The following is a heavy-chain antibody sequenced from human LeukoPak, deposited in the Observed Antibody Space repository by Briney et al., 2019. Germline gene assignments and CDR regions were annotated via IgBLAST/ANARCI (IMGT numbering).Heavy chain of an antibody. Sequence: GGSLRLSCAACGFIYSTYSKIWVRQAPGEGREGVAYISDSGAMYYADSVRGRFTISRENAQNSLFLQMNSLRAEDTAVYYCARDGGYRGYDADCWGQGTLVTVSS. CDR3: ARDGGYRGYDADC. CDR1: GFIYSTYS. J-gene: IGHJ4*02. D-gene: IGHD5-12*01. V-gene: IGHV3-48*01. CDR2: ISDSGAM.